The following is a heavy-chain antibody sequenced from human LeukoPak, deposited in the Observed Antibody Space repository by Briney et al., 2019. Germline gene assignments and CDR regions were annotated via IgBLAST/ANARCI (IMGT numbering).Heavy chain of an antibody. CDR1: GFTFNNYA. V-gene: IGHV3-23*01. CDR2: ITASGGST. J-gene: IGHJ4*02. D-gene: IGHD6-19*01. CDR3: AKHVGPVAGPYYFDY. Sequence: GGSLRLSCASSGFTFNNYAMTWVRQAPGKGLEWVSSITASGGSTYCADSVKGRFTISRDNSKNTLYLQMSSLRAEDTAVYYCAKHVGPVAGPYYFDYWGQGTLVTVSS.